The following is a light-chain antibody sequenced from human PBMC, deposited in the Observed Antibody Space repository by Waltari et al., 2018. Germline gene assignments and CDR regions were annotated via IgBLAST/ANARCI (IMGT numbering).Light chain of an antibody. Sequence: DIQMIQSPSSMYASVGDRVTINCRASGDIKNIVAWFQQKPGKAPKTLMYVASNLQRGVPSRFSGRGSGTDFTLTINGLQPEDFATYYCQQYKTFPWTFGQGTKVEVK. CDR3: QQYKTFPWT. J-gene: IGKJ1*01. V-gene: IGKV1-16*01. CDR2: VAS. CDR1: GDIKNI.